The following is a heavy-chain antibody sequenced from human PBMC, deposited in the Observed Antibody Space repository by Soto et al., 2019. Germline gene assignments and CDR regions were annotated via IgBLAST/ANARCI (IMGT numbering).Heavy chain of an antibody. J-gene: IGHJ6*03. CDR2: ISGSGGST. D-gene: IGHD2-8*01. V-gene: IGHV3-23*01. Sequence: GGSLRLSCAASGFTFSSYAMSWVRQAPGKGLEWVSAISGSGGSTYYADSVKGRFTISRDNSKNTLYLQMNSLRAEDTAVYYCARTPGYCTNGVCKIGYYYYYMDVWGKGTTVTVSS. CDR1: GFTFSSYA. CDR3: ARTPGYCTNGVCKIGYYYYYMDV.